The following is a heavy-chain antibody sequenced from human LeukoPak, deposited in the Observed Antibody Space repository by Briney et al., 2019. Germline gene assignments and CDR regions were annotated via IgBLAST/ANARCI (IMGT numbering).Heavy chain of an antibody. CDR2: ISSSSSYI. Sequence: GGSLRLFCAASGFTFSSYSMNWVRQAPGKGLEWVSSISSSSSYIYYADSVKGRFTISRDNAKNSLYLQMNSLRAEDTAVYYCARAQSVLRFLAQGDAFDIWGQGTMVTVSS. CDR1: GFTFSSYS. V-gene: IGHV3-21*01. CDR3: ARAQSVLRFLAQGDAFDI. D-gene: IGHD3-3*01. J-gene: IGHJ3*02.